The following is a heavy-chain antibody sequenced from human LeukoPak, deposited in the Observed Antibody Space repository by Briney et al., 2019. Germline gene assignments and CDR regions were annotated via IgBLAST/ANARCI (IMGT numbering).Heavy chain of an antibody. CDR2: TYYRSKWYN. CDR3: ASSSYARDGHNWFDP. D-gene: IGHD5-24*01. Sequence: SQTLSLNCAISGDSVSSNTAAWNWIRQSPSRGLEWLGRTYYRSKWYNDYAVSVKSRISINPDTSKNQFSLQLNSVTPEDTAVYYCASSSYARDGHNWFDPWGQGTLVTVSS. CDR1: GDSVSSNTAA. V-gene: IGHV6-1*01. J-gene: IGHJ5*02.